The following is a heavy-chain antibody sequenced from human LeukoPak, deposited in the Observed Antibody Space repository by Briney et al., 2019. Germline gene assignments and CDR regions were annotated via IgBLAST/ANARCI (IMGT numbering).Heavy chain of an antibody. J-gene: IGHJ3*02. CDR2: IASDGSHT. CDR3: ARERQDTILHSGAFDI. V-gene: IGHV3-30-3*01. CDR1: GFTFSTYF. Sequence: PGGSLRLSCAASGFTFSTYFMHWVRQAPGKGLEWVADIASDGSHTPYVESVKGRFTISRDNSKNTLYLQMNSLRAEDTAVYFCARERQDTILHSGAFDIWGQGTMVTVSS. D-gene: IGHD2-21*01.